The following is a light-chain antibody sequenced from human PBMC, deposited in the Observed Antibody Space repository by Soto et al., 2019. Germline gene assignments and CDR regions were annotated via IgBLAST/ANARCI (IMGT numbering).Light chain of an antibody. Sequence: DIQMTQSPSTLSASVGDRVTITCRASQSISRWLAWHQQKPGKAPRLLIYDASNLQRGVPSRFSGSGSGTEFTLTIASLQPDDFATYYCQQYETFSGTFGPGTKVDIK. CDR1: QSISRW. J-gene: IGKJ1*01. CDR3: QQYETFSGT. CDR2: DAS. V-gene: IGKV1-5*01.